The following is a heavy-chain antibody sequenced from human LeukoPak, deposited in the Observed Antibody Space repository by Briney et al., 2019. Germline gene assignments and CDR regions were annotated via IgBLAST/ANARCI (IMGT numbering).Heavy chain of an antibody. V-gene: IGHV3-11*06. J-gene: IGHJ6*04. CDR2: ISSSSSYT. Sequence: GGSLRLSCAASGFTFSDYYMSWIRQAPGKGLEWVSYISSSSSYTNYAVSVKGRFTISRDNAKNSLYLQMNSLRAEDTAVYYCARDGYGSGSGYYGMDVWGKGTTVTVSS. CDR1: GFTFSDYY. CDR3: ARDGYGSGSGYYGMDV. D-gene: IGHD3-10*01.